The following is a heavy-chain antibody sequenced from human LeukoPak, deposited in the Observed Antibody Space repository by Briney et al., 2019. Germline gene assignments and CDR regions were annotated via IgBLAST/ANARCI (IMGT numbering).Heavy chain of an antibody. CDR2: IYYSGST. CDR3: ASAIRTNWFDP. V-gene: IGHV4-39*07. Sequence: WVRQPPGKGLEWIGSIYYSGSTYYNPSLKSRVTISVDTSKNQFSLKLSSVTAADTAVYYCASAIRTNWFDPWGQGTLVTVSS. D-gene: IGHD2-2*02. J-gene: IGHJ5*02.